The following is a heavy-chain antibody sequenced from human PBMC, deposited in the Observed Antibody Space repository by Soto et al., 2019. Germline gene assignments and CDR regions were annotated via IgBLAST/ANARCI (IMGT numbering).Heavy chain of an antibody. Sequence: ASVKVSCKASGCTFTSYAMHWVRQAPGQRLEWMGWINADNTNTKYSQRFQGRVTITRDTSASTAYMELSSLRSEDTAVYYCARAHIVVVPAAMSGWGQGTLVTVSS. J-gene: IGHJ4*02. CDR2: INADNTNT. D-gene: IGHD2-2*01. CDR3: ARAHIVVVPAAMSG. V-gene: IGHV1-3*01. CDR1: GCTFTSYA.